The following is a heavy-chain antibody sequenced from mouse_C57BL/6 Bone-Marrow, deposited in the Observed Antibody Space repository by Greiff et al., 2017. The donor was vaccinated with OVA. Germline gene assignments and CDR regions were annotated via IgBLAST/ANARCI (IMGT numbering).Heavy chain of an antibody. Sequence: QVQLQQSGAELVRPGASVTLSCKASGYTFTDYEMHWVKQTPVHGLEWIGAIDPETGGTAYNQKFKGKAILTADKSSSTAYMELRSLTSEDSAVYYCARGEGDYYGGYAMDYWGQGTSVTVSA. V-gene: IGHV1-15*01. D-gene: IGHD1-1*01. CDR1: GYTFTDYE. CDR2: IDPETGGT. CDR3: ARGEGDYYGGYAMDY. J-gene: IGHJ4*01.